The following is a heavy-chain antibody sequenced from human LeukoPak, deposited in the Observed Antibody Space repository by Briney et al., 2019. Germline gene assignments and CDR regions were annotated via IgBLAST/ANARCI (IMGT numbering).Heavy chain of an antibody. CDR2: ISSSSSTI. Sequence: GGSLRLSCAASGFTFSSYSMNWVRQAPGKGLEWVSYISSSSSTIYYADSVKGRFTISRDNAKNSLYLLMNSLRAEDTAVYYCAKSQDIVVVPAAMFDYWGQGTLVTVSS. D-gene: IGHD2-2*01. V-gene: IGHV3-48*04. CDR3: AKSQDIVVVPAAMFDY. CDR1: GFTFSSYS. J-gene: IGHJ4*02.